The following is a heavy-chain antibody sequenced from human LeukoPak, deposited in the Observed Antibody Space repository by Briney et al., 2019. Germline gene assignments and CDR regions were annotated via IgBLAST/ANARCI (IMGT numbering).Heavy chain of an antibody. CDR3: ARTAMAIPLYYYYYMDV. J-gene: IGHJ6*03. D-gene: IGHD5-18*01. V-gene: IGHV3-30*02. Sequence: AGGSLRLSCAASGFTFSSYGMHWVRQAPGKGLEWVAFIRYDGSNKYYADSVKGRFTISRDNSKNTLYLQMNSLRAEDTAVYYCARTAMAIPLYYYYYMDVWGKGTTVTISS. CDR2: IRYDGSNK. CDR1: GFTFSSYG.